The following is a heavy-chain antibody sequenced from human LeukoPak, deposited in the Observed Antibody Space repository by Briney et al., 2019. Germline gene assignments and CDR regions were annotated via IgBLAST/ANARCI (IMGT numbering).Heavy chain of an antibody. CDR1: GGSFSGYY. J-gene: IGHJ4*02. D-gene: IGHD6-19*01. Sequence: SETLSLTCAVYGGSFSGYYWAWIRQSPGKGLEWIGQINHSGSTNYNPSLKSRVTLSVDTSKNQSSLRVSSATAAGTALYYCAREREESGAWYERPHFDYWGRGALVTVSS. V-gene: IGHV4-34*01. CDR3: AREREESGAWYERPHFDY. CDR2: INHSGST.